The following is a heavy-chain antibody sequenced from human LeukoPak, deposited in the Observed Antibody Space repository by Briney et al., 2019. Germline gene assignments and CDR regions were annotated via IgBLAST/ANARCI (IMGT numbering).Heavy chain of an antibody. CDR2: MNPNSGNT. D-gene: IGHD3-16*02. CDR3: ARAIHDYVWGSYRPPDY. CDR1: GYTFTSYD. V-gene: IGHV1-8*03. Sequence: ASVKVSCRASGYTFTSYDINWVRQATGQGLEWMGWMNPNSGNTGYAQKFQGRVTITRNTSISTAYMELSSLRSEDTAVYYCARAIHDYVWGSYRPPDYWGQGTLVTVSS. J-gene: IGHJ4*02.